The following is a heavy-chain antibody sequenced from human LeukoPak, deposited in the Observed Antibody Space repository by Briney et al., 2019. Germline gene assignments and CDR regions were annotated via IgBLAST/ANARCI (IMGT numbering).Heavy chain of an antibody. J-gene: IGHJ4*02. CDR3: ARDPGKRRIVYYFDY. CDR2: ISYDGGNK. V-gene: IGHV3-30*04. CDR1: GFTFSSYA. D-gene: IGHD5/OR15-5a*01. Sequence: PGGSLRLSCAASGFTFSSYAMHWVRQAPGKGLEWVAVISYDGGNKYYADSVKGRFTISRDNSKNTLYLQMNSLRAEDTAVYYCARDPGKRRIVYYFDYWGQGTLVTVSS.